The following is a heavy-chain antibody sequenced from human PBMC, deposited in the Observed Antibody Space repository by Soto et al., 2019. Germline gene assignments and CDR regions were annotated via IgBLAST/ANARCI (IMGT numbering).Heavy chain of an antibody. D-gene: IGHD3-22*01. J-gene: IGHJ4*02. CDR3: ARDLGYYESSGYFDY. CDR2: IGSSDNII. V-gene: IGHV3-11*01. Sequence: PGGSLRLSCAASGFTLSDYYMSWIRQAPGKGLEWVSYIGSSDNIIYYADSVKGRFTISRDNAKNSLYLQMNSLRAEDTAVYYCARDLGYYESSGYFDYWGQGTLVTVSS. CDR1: GFTLSDYY.